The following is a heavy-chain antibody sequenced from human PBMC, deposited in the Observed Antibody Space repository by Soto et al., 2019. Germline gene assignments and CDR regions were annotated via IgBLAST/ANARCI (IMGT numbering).Heavy chain of an antibody. CDR1: GGSISSSSYY. Sequence: QLQLQESGPGLVKPSETLSLTCTVSGGSISSSSYYWGWIRQPPGKGLEWIGSIYYSGSTYYNPSLKSRVTISVDTSKNQSSLKLSSVTAADTAVYYCASRQQLVRRKERPTAFDYWGQGTLVTVSS. J-gene: IGHJ4*02. CDR3: ASRQQLVRRKERPTAFDY. V-gene: IGHV4-39*01. CDR2: IYYSGST. D-gene: IGHD6-13*01.